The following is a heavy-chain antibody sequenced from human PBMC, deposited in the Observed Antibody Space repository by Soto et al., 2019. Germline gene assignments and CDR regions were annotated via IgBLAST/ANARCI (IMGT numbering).Heavy chain of an antibody. CDR3: VREDGKVGTNSAFDY. J-gene: IGHJ4*02. D-gene: IGHD1-26*01. CDR1: GFSSSDYY. CDR2: ISSSGSYT. V-gene: IGHV3-11*06. Sequence: TEESLRLSCAASGFSSSDYYINWIRQPPGKGLDWVSYISSSGSYTNHADSVKGRFTISRDNAKNSLYLQMDRLRAEDTALYYCVREDGKVGTNSAFDYWGLGALVTVSS.